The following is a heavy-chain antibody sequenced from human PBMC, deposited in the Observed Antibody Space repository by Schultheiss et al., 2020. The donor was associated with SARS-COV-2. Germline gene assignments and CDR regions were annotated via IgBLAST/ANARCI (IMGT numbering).Heavy chain of an antibody. J-gene: IGHJ5*02. Sequence: ASVKVSCKASGGTFSSYAISWVRQAPGQGLEWMGRINPNSGGTNYAQKFQGRVTMTRDTSISTAYMELSRLRSDDTAVYYCARDQWLVKSSKLVPRNDKTGYGYNWFDPWGQGTLVTVSS. CDR2: INPNSGGT. CDR3: ARDQWLVKSSKLVPRNDKTGYGYNWFDP. V-gene: IGHV1-2*06. CDR1: GGTFSSYA. D-gene: IGHD6-19*01.